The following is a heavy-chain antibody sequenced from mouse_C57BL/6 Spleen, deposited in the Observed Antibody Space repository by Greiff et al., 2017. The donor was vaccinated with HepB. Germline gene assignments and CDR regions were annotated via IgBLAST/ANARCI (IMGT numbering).Heavy chain of an antibody. CDR2: IDPEDGET. V-gene: IGHV14-2*01. Sequence: EVNVVESGAELVNPGASVKLSCTASGFNIKDYYMHWVKQRTEQGLEWIGRIDPEDGETKYAPKFQGKATITADTSSNTAYLQLSSLTSEDTAVYYCARGLGRGYAMDYWGQGTSVTVSS. CDR1: GFNIKDYY. CDR3: ARGLGRGYAMDY. J-gene: IGHJ4*01. D-gene: IGHD4-1*01.